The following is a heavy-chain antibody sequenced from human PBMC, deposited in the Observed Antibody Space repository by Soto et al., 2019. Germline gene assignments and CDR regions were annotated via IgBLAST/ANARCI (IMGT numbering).Heavy chain of an antibody. CDR1: GFTFSNYG. V-gene: IGHV3-33*01. J-gene: IGHJ6*02. CDR2: IWFDGTTK. Sequence: QVQLVESWGGVVQPGRSLRLSCTASGFTFSNYGMHWVRQAPGKGLEWVTLIWFDGTTKFYADSVNGRFTISRDNSKNTLYLQMTSLRAEDTSVYYCARAFGESTWGMDVWGQGTTVTVSS. CDR3: ARAFGESTWGMDV. D-gene: IGHD3-10*01.